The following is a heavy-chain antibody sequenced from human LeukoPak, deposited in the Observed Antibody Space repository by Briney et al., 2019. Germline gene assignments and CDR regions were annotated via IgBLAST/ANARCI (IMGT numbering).Heavy chain of an antibody. J-gene: IGHJ5*02. CDR2: IYYSGST. CDR1: GDSISSSY. V-gene: IGHV4-59*08. D-gene: IGHD3-10*01. CDR3: ARGGFGELSWFDP. Sequence: SETLSLTCTVSGDSISSSYWSWIRQPPGKGLEWIASIYYSGSTNYNPSLKSRVTISLDTSKNHFSLKLNSVTAADTALYYCARGGFGELSWFDPWGQGTPVTVSS.